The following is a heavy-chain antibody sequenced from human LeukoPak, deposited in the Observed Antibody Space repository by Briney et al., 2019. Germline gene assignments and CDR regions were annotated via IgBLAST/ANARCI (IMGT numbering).Heavy chain of an antibody. J-gene: IGHJ4*02. CDR3: ARGDGVYVY. CDR2: IYFGGTT. Sequence: GGSLRLSCAASGFTVSSNYMTWVRQAPGQGLEWVSVIYFGGTTYYADSVKGRFTITRDNSKNTVYLQMNSLRVEDTAVYYCARGDGVYVYWGQGTLVTVSS. CDR1: GFTVSSNY. D-gene: IGHD5/OR15-5a*01. V-gene: IGHV3-53*01.